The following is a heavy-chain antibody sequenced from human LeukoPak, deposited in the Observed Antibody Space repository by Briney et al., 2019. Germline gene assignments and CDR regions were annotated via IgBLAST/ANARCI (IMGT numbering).Heavy chain of an antibody. CDR2: IIPILGIA. CDR1: GGTLSSYT. D-gene: IGHD6-19*01. CDR3: AREESSSGSGDY. V-gene: IGHV1-69*04. J-gene: IGHJ4*02. Sequence: VASVKVSCKASGGTLSSYTISWVRQAPGQGLEWMGRIIPILGIANYAQKFQGRVTITADKSTSTAYMELSSLRSEDTAVYYCAREESSSGSGDYWGQGTLVTVSS.